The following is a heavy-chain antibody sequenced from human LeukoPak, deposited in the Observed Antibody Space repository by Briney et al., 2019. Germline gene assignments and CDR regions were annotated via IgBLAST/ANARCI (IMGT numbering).Heavy chain of an antibody. CDR2: IYYRGST. Sequence: SQTLSLTCTVSGGSISIGFYYWSWIRHHPGKGLEWIGSIYYRGSTYYNPSLKSRVTMSVDTSKNQFSLKLSSVTAADTAVYYCARGPYRNSFDYWGQGTLVTVSS. V-gene: IGHV4-31*03. D-gene: IGHD4-11*01. CDR1: GGSISIGFYY. CDR3: ARGPYRNSFDY. J-gene: IGHJ4*02.